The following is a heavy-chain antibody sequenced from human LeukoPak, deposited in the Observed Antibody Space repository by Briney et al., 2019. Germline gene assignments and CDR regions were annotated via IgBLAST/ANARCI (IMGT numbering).Heavy chain of an antibody. Sequence: ASVKVSCKASGYTFTDYYIQWVRQAPGEGLEWVGWILPRSGDTYYAQGFHGRVAMTTDTSINTAYMELSRLKSDDTGVYFCARPPRDLVSAAPFPSWGQGTLVTVSS. CDR2: ILPRSGDT. CDR3: ARPPRDLVSAAPFPS. J-gene: IGHJ1*01. D-gene: IGHD2-2*01. CDR1: GYTFTDYY. V-gene: IGHV1-2*02.